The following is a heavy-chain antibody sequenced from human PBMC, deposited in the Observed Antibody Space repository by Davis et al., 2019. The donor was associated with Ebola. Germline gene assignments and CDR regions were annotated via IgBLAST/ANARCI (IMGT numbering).Heavy chain of an antibody. D-gene: IGHD4-17*01. CDR2: INSDGSST. Sequence: PGGSLRLSCAASGFTFSSYWMHWVRQAPGKGLVWVSRINSDGSSTSYADSVKGRFTISRDNAKNTLYLQMNSLRAEDTAVYYCASRVMYGDYVHGYWGQGTLVTVSS. V-gene: IGHV3-74*01. CDR1: GFTFSSYW. CDR3: ASRVMYGDYVHGY. J-gene: IGHJ4*02.